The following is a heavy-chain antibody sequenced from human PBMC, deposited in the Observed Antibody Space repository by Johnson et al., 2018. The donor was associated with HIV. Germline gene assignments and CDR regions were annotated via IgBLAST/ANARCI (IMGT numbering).Heavy chain of an antibody. V-gene: IGHV3-30*19. J-gene: IGHJ3*02. CDR1: GFTFSNYG. CDR3: ARGGIIHDAFDI. D-gene: IGHD1-1*01. Sequence: VQLVESGGGVVQPGGSLRLSCAASGFTFSNYGIHWVRQAPGRGLEWVTVISYDGSDKYYADSVKGRFTISRDSSKNTLYLQMNSLRAEDMAVYYCARGGIIHDAFDIWGQGTMVTVSS. CDR2: ISYDGSDK.